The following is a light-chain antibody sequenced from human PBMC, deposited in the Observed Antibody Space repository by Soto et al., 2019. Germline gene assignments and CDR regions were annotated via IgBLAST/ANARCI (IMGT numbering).Light chain of an antibody. Sequence: DVVMTQSPLSLPVTLGRAASISCRSSQSLVYSDGNTYLNWFQQRPGQSPSRLIYKVSNRDSGVPDRFSGSGSGTDFTLKISRVVADDVGVYYCMQALQSWTFGQGTKVDI. CDR1: QSLVYSDGNTY. CDR2: KVS. V-gene: IGKV2-30*01. J-gene: IGKJ1*01. CDR3: MQALQSWT.